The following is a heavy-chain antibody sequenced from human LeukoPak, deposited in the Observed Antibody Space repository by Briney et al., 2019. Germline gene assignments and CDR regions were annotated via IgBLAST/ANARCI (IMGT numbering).Heavy chain of an antibody. CDR1: GGTFSSYA. J-gene: IGHJ4*02. Sequence: ASVKVSCKASGGTFSSYAISWVRQAPGQGLEWMGGIIPIFGTANYAQKFQGRVTITADESTSTAYMELSSLRSEDTAVYYCAREPCRYSSGWYCVVGKGNFDYWGQGTLVTVSS. CDR2: IIPIFGTA. CDR3: AREPCRYSSGWYCVVGKGNFDY. V-gene: IGHV1-69*13. D-gene: IGHD6-19*01.